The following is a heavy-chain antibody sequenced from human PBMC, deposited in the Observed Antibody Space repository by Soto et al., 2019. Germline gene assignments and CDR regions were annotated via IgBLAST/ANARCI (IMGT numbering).Heavy chain of an antibody. D-gene: IGHD3-22*01. CDR2: IYYSGST. CDR1: GGSISSSSYY. Sequence: SETLSLTCTVSGGSISSSSYYWGWNRQPPGKGLEWIGSIYYSGSTYYNPSLKSRVTISVDTSKNQFSLKLSSVTDADTAVYYCARLPHYYDSSGYYLSFDYWGQGTLVTVSS. CDR3: ARLPHYYDSSGYYLSFDY. V-gene: IGHV4-39*01. J-gene: IGHJ4*02.